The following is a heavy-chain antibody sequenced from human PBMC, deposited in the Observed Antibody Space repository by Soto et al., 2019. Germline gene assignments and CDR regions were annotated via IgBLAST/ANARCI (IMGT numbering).Heavy chain of an antibody. CDR1: GYTFTSYY. V-gene: IGHV1-46*01. CDR2: INPSGGST. CDR3: ASNYDSSGYSPYGMDV. Sequence: ASVKVSCKASGYTFTSYYMHWVRQAPGQGLEWMGIINPSGGSTSCAQKFQGRVTMTRDTSTSTVYMELSSLRSEDTAVYYCASNYDSSGYSPYGMDVWGQGTTVTVSS. J-gene: IGHJ6*02. D-gene: IGHD3-22*01.